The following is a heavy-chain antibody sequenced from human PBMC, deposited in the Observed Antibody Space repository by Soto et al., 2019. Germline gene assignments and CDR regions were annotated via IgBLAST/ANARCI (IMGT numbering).Heavy chain of an antibody. V-gene: IGHV3-23*01. J-gene: IGHJ4*02. CDR3: AKGVVAAATNRPSDY. CDR1: GFTFSSYA. CDR2: ISVSGDIT. D-gene: IGHD2-15*01. Sequence: EVQLLESGGGLEQPGGSLRLSCAASGFTFSSYAMSWVRQAPGKGLEWVSIISVSGDITYYADSVKGRFTISRDNSKNPLYLQMNSLRAEDTALYYCAKGVVAAATNRPSDYWGRGTLVTVSS.